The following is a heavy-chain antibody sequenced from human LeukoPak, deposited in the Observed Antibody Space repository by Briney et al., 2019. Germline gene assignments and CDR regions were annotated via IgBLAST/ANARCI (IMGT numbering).Heavy chain of an antibody. CDR3: ARGSRGWYFDY. CDR2: INPSGGTT. CDR1: GYTFTSNY. D-gene: IGHD3-10*01. V-gene: IGHV1-46*01. Sequence: ASVKVSCKASGYTFTSNYMHWVRQAPGQGLEWMGIINPSGGTTIYAQKFQGRVTMTRDTSTSTVYMELRSLRSDDTAVYYCARGSRGWYFDYWGQGTLVTVSS. J-gene: IGHJ4*02.